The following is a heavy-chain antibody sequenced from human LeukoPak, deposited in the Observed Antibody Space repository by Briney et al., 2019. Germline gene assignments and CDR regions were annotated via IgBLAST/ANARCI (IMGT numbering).Heavy chain of an antibody. CDR1: GFTYSNDL. Sequence: GGSLRHSCTASGFTYSNDLMSWGRQAPGKGLELVGRIKTKPAGGSTDYAAPIKGRFTISRDDSKNPQYLLVNSLKVEDTTVYYCTTDLKESGSDTTTGFQYWGQGTLVTVSS. CDR2: IKTKPAGGST. J-gene: IGHJ4*02. V-gene: IGHV3-15*01. D-gene: IGHD1-26*01. CDR3: TTDLKESGSDTTTGFQY.